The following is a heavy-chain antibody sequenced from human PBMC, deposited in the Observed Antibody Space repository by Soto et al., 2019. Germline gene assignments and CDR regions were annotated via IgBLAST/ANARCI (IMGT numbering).Heavy chain of an antibody. J-gene: IGHJ4*02. CDR3: LRDQRHWNEFADQ. CDR2: ISQDGTIA. CDR1: GFAFGSYW. Sequence: VQLVESGGGLVQPGGSLRLSCAASGFAFGSYWMHWVRQAPGKGLVWVSRISQDGTIATQADSVKGRFTISRDNAKNTLYLPMNRLRADDTAVYYCLRDQRHWNEFADQWGQGTLVTVSS. D-gene: IGHD1-1*01. V-gene: IGHV3-74*01.